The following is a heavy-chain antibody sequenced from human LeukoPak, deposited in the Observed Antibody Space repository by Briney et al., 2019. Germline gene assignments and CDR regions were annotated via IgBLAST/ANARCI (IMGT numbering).Heavy chain of an antibody. CDR2: INPSGGST. CDR3: ARGDYYDSSGYLQFDY. J-gene: IGHJ4*02. D-gene: IGHD3-22*01. V-gene: IGHV1-46*01. Sequence: GASVKVFCKASGYTFTSYYMHWVRQAPGQGLEWMGIINPSGGSTSYAQKFQGRVTMTRDTSTSTVYMELSSLRSEDTAVYYCARGDYYDSSGYLQFDYWGQGTLVTVSS. CDR1: GYTFTSYY.